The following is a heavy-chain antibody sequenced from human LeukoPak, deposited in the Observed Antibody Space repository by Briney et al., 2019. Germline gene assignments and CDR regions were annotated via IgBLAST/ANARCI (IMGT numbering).Heavy chain of an antibody. D-gene: IGHD6-13*01. CDR2: IYYSGST. CDR1: GGSISSGGYY. Sequence: SETLSLTCTVSGGSISSGGYYWSWIRQHPGKGLEWIGYIYYSGSTYYNPSLKSRVTISVDTSKNQFSLKLSAVTAADTAVYYCARGEVEAADYWGQGTLVTVSS. CDR3: ARGEVEAADY. V-gene: IGHV4-31*03. J-gene: IGHJ4*02.